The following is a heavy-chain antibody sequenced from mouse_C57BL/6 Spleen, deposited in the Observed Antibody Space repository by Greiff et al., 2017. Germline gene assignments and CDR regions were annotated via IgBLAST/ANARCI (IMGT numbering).Heavy chain of an antibody. CDR3: ARGSGSRRDYAMDY. V-gene: IGHV1-52*01. CDR2: IDPSDSET. Sequence: QVQLQQPGAELVRPGSSVKLSCKASGYTFTSYWMHWVKQRPIQGLEWIGNIDPSDSETHYNQKFKDKATLTVDKSSSTAYMQLSSLTSADSAVYYCARGSGSRRDYAMDYWGQGTSVTVSS. D-gene: IGHD1-1*01. CDR1: GYTFTSYW. J-gene: IGHJ4*01.